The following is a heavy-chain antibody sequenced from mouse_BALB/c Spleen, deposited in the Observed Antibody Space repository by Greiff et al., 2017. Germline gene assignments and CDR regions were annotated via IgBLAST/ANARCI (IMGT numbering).Heavy chain of an antibody. Sequence: VQLQQSGAELVKPGASVKLSCKASGYTFTSYYMYWVKQRPGQGLEWIGEINPSNGGTNFNEKFKSKATLTVDKSSSTAYMQLSSLTSEDSAVYYCTRGGYRSFAYWGQGTLVTVSA. CDR1: GYTFTSYY. CDR2: INPSNGGT. J-gene: IGHJ3*01. V-gene: IGHV1S81*02. D-gene: IGHD2-14*01. CDR3: TRGGYRSFAY.